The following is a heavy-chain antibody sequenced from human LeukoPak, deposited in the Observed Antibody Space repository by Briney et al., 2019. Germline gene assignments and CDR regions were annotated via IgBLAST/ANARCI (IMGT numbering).Heavy chain of an antibody. CDR2: INPNSGGT. J-gene: IGHJ3*02. CDR1: GYTFTGYY. CDR3: ARDGVVGAFDI. D-gene: IGHD3-3*01. V-gene: IGHV1-2*06. Sequence: ASVTVSCKASGYTFTGYYMHWVRQAPGQGLEWMGRINPNSGGTNYAQKFQGRVTMSRDTSISTAYMELSSLRSEDTAVYYCARDGVVGAFDIWGQGTMVTVSS.